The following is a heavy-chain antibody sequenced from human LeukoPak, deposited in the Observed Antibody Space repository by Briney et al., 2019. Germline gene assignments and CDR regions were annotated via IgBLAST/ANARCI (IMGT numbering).Heavy chain of an antibody. D-gene: IGHD3-10*01. CDR1: GFAFSGAD. CDR3: IHYGSGSYSTDY. CDR2: IRSKGNKYAT. V-gene: IGHV3-73*01. Sequence: GGSLRLSCATSGFAFSGADMHWVRQVSGKGLEWVGRIRSKGNKYATEYAASVKGRFTISRDDSKNTAYLQMNSLKTEDTAVYYCIHYGSGSYSTDYWGQGTQDTVSS. J-gene: IGHJ4*02.